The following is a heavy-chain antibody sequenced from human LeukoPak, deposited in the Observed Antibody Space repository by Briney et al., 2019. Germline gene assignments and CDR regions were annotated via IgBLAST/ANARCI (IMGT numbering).Heavy chain of an antibody. D-gene: IGHD1-26*01. Sequence: PSETLSLTCAVYGGSFSGYYWSWIRQPPGKGLEWIGEINHSGSTNYNPSLKSRVTISVDTSKNQFSLKLSSVTAADTAVYYCARGRLGGSYSRYYYMDVWGKGTTVTVSS. J-gene: IGHJ6*03. V-gene: IGHV4-34*01. CDR1: GGSFSGYY. CDR3: ARGRLGGSYSRYYYMDV. CDR2: INHSGST.